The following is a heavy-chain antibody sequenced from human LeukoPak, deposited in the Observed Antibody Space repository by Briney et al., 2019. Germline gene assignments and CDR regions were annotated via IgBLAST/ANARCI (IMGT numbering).Heavy chain of an antibody. Sequence: SVKVSCKASGGTFSSYAISWVRQAPGQGLEWMGRIIPIFGTANYAQKFQGRVTITTDESTSTAYMELSRLRSDDTAVYYCARGSGYSSGWITDYWGQGTLVTVSS. CDR1: GGTFSSYA. CDR2: IIPIFGTA. V-gene: IGHV1-69*05. J-gene: IGHJ4*02. CDR3: ARGSGYSSGWITDY. D-gene: IGHD6-19*01.